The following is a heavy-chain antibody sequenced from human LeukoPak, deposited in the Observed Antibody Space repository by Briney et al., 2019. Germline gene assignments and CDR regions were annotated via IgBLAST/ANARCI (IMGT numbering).Heavy chain of an antibody. CDR3: AGRGLAVAGTVIYNWFDP. CDR2: IYYSGST. J-gene: IGHJ5*02. V-gene: IGHV4-59*01. Sequence: SETLSLTCTVSGGSISSYHWSWIRQPPGKGLEWIGYIYYSGSTNYNPSLKSRVTISVDTSKNQFSLKLSSVTAADTAVYYCAGRGLAVAGTVIYNWFDPWGQGTLVTVSS. D-gene: IGHD6-19*01. CDR1: GGSISSYH.